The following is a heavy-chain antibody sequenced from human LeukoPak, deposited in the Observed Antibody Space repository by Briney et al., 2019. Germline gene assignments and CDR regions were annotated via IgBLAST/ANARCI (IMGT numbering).Heavy chain of an antibody. CDR2: ISGSGGST. CDR3: AKDRAEVSGVPAAAVDP. Sequence: GGSLRLSCAASGFTFSSYAMSWVRQAPGKGLEWISAISGSGGSTYYADSVKGRFTISRDNSKNTLYLQMNSLRAEDTAVYYCAKDRAEVSGVPAAAVDPWGQGTLVTVSS. CDR1: GFTFSSYA. J-gene: IGHJ5*02. V-gene: IGHV3-23*01. D-gene: IGHD2-2*01.